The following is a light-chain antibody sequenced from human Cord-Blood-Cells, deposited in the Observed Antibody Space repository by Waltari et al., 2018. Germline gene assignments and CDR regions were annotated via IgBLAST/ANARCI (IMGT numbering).Light chain of an antibody. CDR1: RLRSYY. CDR3: NSRDSSGNHLV. CDR2: GKN. Sequence: SSALTQDPAVSVALGQTVRITCQGDRLRSYYASWYQQKPGQAPVLVIYGKNNRPSGIPDRFSGSSSGNTASLTITGAQAEDEADYYCNSRDSSGNHLVFGGGTKLTVL. J-gene: IGLJ2*01. V-gene: IGLV3-19*01.